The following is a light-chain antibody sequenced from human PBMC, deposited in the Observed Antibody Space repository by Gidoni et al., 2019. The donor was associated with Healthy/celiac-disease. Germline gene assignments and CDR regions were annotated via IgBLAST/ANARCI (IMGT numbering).Light chain of an antibody. Sequence: DIVMTHSPASLAVSLGERATINRKSSQSVLYSSNNNNYLAWYQQKPGQPPKLLIYGASTREFGVPDRFSGSGSGTDFTLTISSLQAEDVAVYYCQQYYSTPMYTFGQGTKLEIK. CDR1: QSVLYSSNNNNY. CDR2: GAS. J-gene: IGKJ2*01. CDR3: QQYYSTPMYT. V-gene: IGKV4-1*01.